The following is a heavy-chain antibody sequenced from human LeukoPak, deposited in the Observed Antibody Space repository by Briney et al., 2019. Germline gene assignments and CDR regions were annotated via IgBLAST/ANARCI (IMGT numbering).Heavy chain of an antibody. J-gene: IGHJ4*02. Sequence: GGSLRLSCAASGFTLSSYWMSWVRQAPGKGLEWVANIKQEGSEKYYVASVKGQFTISRDNAKNSLYLQMTSVRAEDTAVYYCARDGDYGDYGYWGQGTLVTVSS. D-gene: IGHD4-17*01. CDR2: IKQEGSEK. V-gene: IGHV3-7*01. CDR3: ARDGDYGDYGY. CDR1: GFTLSSYW.